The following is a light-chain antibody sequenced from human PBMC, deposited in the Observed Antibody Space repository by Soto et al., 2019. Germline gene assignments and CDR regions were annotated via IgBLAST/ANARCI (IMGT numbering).Light chain of an antibody. CDR2: KAS. CDR1: QSISSW. Sequence: SASVGKRVTITFRASQSISSWLAWYQQKPGKAPKLLMYKASSLESGVPSRFSGSGSETEFTLTISSLQPDDFATYYCQHYKSYPWTFGQGTKVDI. V-gene: IGKV1-5*03. J-gene: IGKJ1*01. CDR3: QHYKSYPWT.